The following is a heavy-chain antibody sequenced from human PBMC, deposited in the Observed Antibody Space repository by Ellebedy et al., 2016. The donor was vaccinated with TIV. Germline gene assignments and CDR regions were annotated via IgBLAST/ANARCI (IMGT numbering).Heavy chain of an antibody. CDR2: ISYDGSNK. CDR1: GFTFSSYA. V-gene: IGHV3-30-3*01. J-gene: IGHJ4*02. Sequence: PGGSLRLSCAASGFTFSSYAMHWVRQAPGKGLEWVAVISYDGSNKYYADSVKGRFTISRDNAKNSLYLQMNSLRAEDTAVYYCARDQMATIPYWGQGTLVTVSS. CDR3: ARDQMATIPY. D-gene: IGHD5-24*01.